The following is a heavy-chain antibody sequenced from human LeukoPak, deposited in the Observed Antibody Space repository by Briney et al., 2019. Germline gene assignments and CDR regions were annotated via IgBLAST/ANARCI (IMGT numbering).Heavy chain of an antibody. D-gene: IGHD1-14*01. V-gene: IGHV5-51*01. CDR2: IYPGDSDT. J-gene: IGHJ4*02. Sequence: RGESLKICCKGSGYTFTNYWIAWVRQMPGKGLEWMGMIYPGDSDTRYSPSFQGQVTISADKSISTAYLQWSSLKASDTAMYYCARHEVFYPLPGLADFWGQGALVTVSS. CDR1: GYTFTNYW. CDR3: ARHEVFYPLPGLADF.